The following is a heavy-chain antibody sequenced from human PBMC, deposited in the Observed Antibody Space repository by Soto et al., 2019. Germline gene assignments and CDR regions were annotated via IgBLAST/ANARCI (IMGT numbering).Heavy chain of an antibody. CDR2: ISSDGETK. V-gene: IGHV3-30*18. D-gene: IGHD6-19*01. CDR1: GFTFSSYG. Sequence: QVRLVESGGGVVQPGRSLRLSCVASGFTFSSYGIHWVRQAPGKGLEWVGVISSDGETKYYADSVKGRFTISRDNSKNTLYLQIDSLRPEDTAVYYCAKELAVAGDLDYWGHGTLVTVSS. CDR3: AKELAVAGDLDY. J-gene: IGHJ4*01.